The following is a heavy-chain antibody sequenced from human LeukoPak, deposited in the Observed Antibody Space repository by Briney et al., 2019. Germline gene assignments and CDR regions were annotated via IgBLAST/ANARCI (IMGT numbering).Heavy chain of an antibody. J-gene: IGHJ4*02. V-gene: IGHV1-69*04. CDR3: ARLVQAAGTI. CDR2: IISLLGIA. CDR1: GGTFSSYA. Sequence: SVKVSCKASGGTFSSYAISWVRQAPGQGLEWMGRIISLLGIANYAQKFQGRVTITADKSTSTAYMELSSLRSEDTAVYYCARLVQAAGTIWGQGTLVTVSS. D-gene: IGHD6-13*01.